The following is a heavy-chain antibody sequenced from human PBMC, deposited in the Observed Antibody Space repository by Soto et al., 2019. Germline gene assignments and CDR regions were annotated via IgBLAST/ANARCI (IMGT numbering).Heavy chain of an antibody. D-gene: IGHD6-13*01. CDR3: VASLAASGLNWLDP. J-gene: IGHJ5*02. CDR1: GGSISEKY. V-gene: IGHV4-4*07. Sequence: TLSLTCIVSGGSISEKYWNWVRQPPGKGLEWIGLIFANGHTDYNPSLKSRVTMSVDASKNQFSLRLTSMAAADTAVYYCVASLAASGLNWLDPWGRGTLVTVSS. CDR2: IFANGHT.